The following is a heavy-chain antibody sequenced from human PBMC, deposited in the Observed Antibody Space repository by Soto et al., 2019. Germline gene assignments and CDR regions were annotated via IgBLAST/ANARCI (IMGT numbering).Heavy chain of an antibody. CDR1: GSTFSSYG. D-gene: IGHD3-9*01. CDR3: AKLPQYDILTGYLNYFDY. Sequence: PGGSLRLSCAASGSTFSSYGMHWVRQAPGKGLEWVTHISYDGSNEHYTDSVKGRFTISRDNSKNTLYLHMNSLRAEDTAVYYCAKLPQYDILTGYLNYFDYWGQGTLVTVSS. CDR2: ISYDGSNE. J-gene: IGHJ4*02. V-gene: IGHV3-30*18.